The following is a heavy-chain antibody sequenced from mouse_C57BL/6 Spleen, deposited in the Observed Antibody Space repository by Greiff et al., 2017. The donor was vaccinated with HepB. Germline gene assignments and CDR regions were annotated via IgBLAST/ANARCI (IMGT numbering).Heavy chain of an antibody. CDR3: ARVDLGV. CDR1: GYTFTSYW. V-gene: IGHV1-69*01. CDR2: IDPSDSYT. J-gene: IGHJ1*03. Sequence: VQLQQPGAELVMPGASVKLSCKASGYTFTSYWMHWVKQRPGQGLEWIGEIDPSDSYTNYNQKFKGKSTLTVDKSSSTAYMQLSSLTSEDSAVYYCARVDLGVWGTGTTVTVSS.